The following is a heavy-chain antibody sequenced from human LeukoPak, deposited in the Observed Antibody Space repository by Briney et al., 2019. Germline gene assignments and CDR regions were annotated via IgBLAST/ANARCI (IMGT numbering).Heavy chain of an antibody. V-gene: IGHV4-59*01. CDR3: ARIITMVRGVHFDY. J-gene: IGHJ4*02. CDR2: IYYSGST. D-gene: IGHD3-10*01. Sequence: SETLSLPCTVSGGSISSYYWSWIRQPPGKGLEWIGYIYYSGSTNYNPSLKSRVTISVDTSKNQFSLKLSSVTAADTAVYYCARIITMVRGVHFDYWGQGTLVTVSS. CDR1: GGSISSYY.